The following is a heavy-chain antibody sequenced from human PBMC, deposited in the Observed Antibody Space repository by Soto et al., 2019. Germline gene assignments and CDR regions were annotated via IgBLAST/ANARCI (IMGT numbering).Heavy chain of an antibody. V-gene: IGHV1-18*01. CDR2: ISPYKGNT. CDR3: ARDLDGSGNYYTDY. D-gene: IGHD3-10*01. Sequence: ASVKVSCKASGYTFSSIGISWVRQAPGQGLEWMGWISPYKGNTYYAQRLQGRVTMTTDTSTSTAYMELRSLRSDDTAVYYCARDLDGSGNYYTDYWGQGTLVTVSS. CDR1: GYTFSSIG. J-gene: IGHJ4*02.